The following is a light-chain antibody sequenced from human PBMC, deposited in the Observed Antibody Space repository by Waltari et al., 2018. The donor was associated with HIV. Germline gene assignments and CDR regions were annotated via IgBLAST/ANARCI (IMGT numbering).Light chain of an antibody. V-gene: IGKV4-1*01. Sequence: DLVMTQSPESLDVSLGERATIHCKSSQSLLYKSNNKNYLALYQQKPGQSPKLLIYWASTRESGVPDRFSGSGSGTDFTLTISSLQDEDVAVYYCQQYYSRPPWTFGQGTKVEVK. CDR1: QSLLYKSNNKNY. CDR3: QQYYSRPPWT. CDR2: WAS. J-gene: IGKJ1*01.